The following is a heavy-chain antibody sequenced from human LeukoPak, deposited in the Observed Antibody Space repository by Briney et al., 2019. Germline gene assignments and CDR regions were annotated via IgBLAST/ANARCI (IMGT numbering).Heavy chain of an antibody. Sequence: SETLSLTCTVSGGSISSSSYYWGWIRQPPGKGLEWIGSIYYSGSTYYNPSLKSRVTISVDTSKNQFSLKLSSVTAADTAVYYCARVPLFGWAPYYYYYYMDVWGKGTTVTVSS. V-gene: IGHV4-39*07. CDR3: ARVPLFGWAPYYYYYYMDV. CDR1: GGSISSSSYY. J-gene: IGHJ6*03. D-gene: IGHD3-10*01. CDR2: IYYSGST.